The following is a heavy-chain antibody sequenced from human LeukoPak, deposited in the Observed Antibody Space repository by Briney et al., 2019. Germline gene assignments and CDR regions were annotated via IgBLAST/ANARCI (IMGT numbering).Heavy chain of an antibody. D-gene: IGHD2-2*01. CDR1: GGSISSSSYY. CDR2: IYYSGST. Sequence: SETLSLTCTVSGGSISSSSYYWGWIRQPPGKGLEWIVSIYYSGSTYYNPSLKSRVTISVDTSKNQFSLKLSSVTAADTAVYYCASHCSSTSCYDDYWGQGTLVTVSS. J-gene: IGHJ4*02. V-gene: IGHV4-39*01. CDR3: ASHCSSTSCYDDY.